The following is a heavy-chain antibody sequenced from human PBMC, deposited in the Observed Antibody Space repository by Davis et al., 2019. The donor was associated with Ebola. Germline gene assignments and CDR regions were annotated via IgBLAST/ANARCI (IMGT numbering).Heavy chain of an antibody. Sequence: ASVKVSCKASGYTFTGYYMHWVRQAPGQGLEWMGCINPNSGGTNYAEKFQDWVTVTRDTAISTAYMELSRLRSNDTAVYYWARGGVAGLDSWGQGTLVTVSS. CDR1: GYTFTGYY. CDR2: INPNSGGT. D-gene: IGHD6-19*01. V-gene: IGHV1-2*04. J-gene: IGHJ4*02. CDR3: ARGGVAGLDS.